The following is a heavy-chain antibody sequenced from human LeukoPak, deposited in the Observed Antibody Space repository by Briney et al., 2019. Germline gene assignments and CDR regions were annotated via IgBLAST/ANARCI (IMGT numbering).Heavy chain of an antibody. V-gene: IGHV4-59*01. D-gene: IGHD2-15*01. CDR2: IYYSGST. Sequence: SETLSLTCTVSGGSISSYYWSWIRQPPGKGLEWIGYIYYSGSTNYNPSLKSRVTISVDTSKNQFSLKLSSVTAADTAVYYCASLGYCSGGSCWNWFDPWGQGTLVTVSS. CDR3: ASLGYCSGGSCWNWFDP. CDR1: GGSISSYY. J-gene: IGHJ5*02.